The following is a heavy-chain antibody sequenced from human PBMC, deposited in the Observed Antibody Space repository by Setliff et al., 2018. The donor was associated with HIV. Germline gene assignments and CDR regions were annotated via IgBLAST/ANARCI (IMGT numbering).Heavy chain of an antibody. CDR1: GGSISSYC. J-gene: IGHJ5*02. V-gene: IGHV4-4*09. CDR3: ARRIDNSGSFPDKNWFDT. D-gene: IGHD3-10*01. Sequence: KTWETLSLTCTVSGGSISSYCWNWIRQSPGRGLEWIGFIFSSGSTKYNPSLQSRVTMSIDTSKNQFSLKLTSVTAADTAVYYCARRIDNSGSFPDKNWFDTWGQGSLVTVSS. CDR2: IFSSGST.